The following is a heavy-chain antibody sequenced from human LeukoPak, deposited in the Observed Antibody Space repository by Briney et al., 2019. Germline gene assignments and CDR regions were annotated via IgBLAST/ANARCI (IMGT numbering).Heavy chain of an antibody. J-gene: IGHJ4*02. CDR3: AREGENDYAVAPDY. Sequence: PGGSLRLSCEASGLSFGDYTMHWVRQAPGKGLEWVSSISSSSSYIYYADSVKGRFTISRDNAKNSLYLQMNSLRAEDTAVYYCAREGENDYAVAPDYWGQGTLVTVSS. CDR1: GLSFGDYT. D-gene: IGHD1-1*01. V-gene: IGHV3-21*01. CDR2: ISSSSSYI.